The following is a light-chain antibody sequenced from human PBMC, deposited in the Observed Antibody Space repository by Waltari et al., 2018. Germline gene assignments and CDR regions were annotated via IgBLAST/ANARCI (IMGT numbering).Light chain of an antibody. Sequence: EIVMTQSPATLSVSPGERATLSCRASQSVSSNLAWYQQKPGQAHRLRIYGAYTRATGIPARFSGSGSGTEFTLTISSLQSEDFAVYYCQQYNNWPPYTFGQGTKLEIK. CDR1: QSVSSN. V-gene: IGKV3-15*01. CDR2: GAY. J-gene: IGKJ2*01. CDR3: QQYNNWPPYT.